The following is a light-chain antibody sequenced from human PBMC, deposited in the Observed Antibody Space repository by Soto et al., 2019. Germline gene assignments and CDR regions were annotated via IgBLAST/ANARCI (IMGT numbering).Light chain of an antibody. CDR1: QSVTSY. CDR3: QQYGSAPWT. CDR2: DAS. V-gene: IGKV3-20*01. Sequence: EILLTQSPATLSLSPGEISTFSCRASQSVTSYLAWYQQKPGQAPRLLIYDASNGATGIPARFSGSGSGTEFTLTISRLEPEDFAVYYCQQYGSAPWTFGQGTKVDI. J-gene: IGKJ1*01.